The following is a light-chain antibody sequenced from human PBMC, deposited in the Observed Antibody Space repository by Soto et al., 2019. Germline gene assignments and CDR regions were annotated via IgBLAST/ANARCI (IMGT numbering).Light chain of an antibody. CDR3: QQYSDWPCT. CDR1: ESVNSN. J-gene: IGKJ2*02. V-gene: IGKV3-15*01. Sequence: EVVMTQSPATLSVSPGERATLSCRASESVNSNLAWYQQKPGQAPRLLISGSSTRATGTPARFSGSGSGTDFTLTIDSLQSEDFAVYYCQQYSDWPCTFGQGTKLEIK. CDR2: GSS.